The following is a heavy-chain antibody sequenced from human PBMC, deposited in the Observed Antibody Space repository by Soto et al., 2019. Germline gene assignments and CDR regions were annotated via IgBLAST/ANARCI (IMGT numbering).Heavy chain of an antibody. V-gene: IGHV3-74*01. CDR2: INPDGSTT. CDR3: ARVPTTVTTPGMDV. CDR1: GFTFSSYW. Sequence: GGSLRLSCAASGFTFSSYWMHWVRQAPGEGLMWVSRINPDGSTTSYADSVKGRFTISRDNAKNTLYLQMNSLRVEDTAVYYCARVPTTVTTPGMDVWGKGTTVTVS. D-gene: IGHD4-4*01. J-gene: IGHJ6*04.